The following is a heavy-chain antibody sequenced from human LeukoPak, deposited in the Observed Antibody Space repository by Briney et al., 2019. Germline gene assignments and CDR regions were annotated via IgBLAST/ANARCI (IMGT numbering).Heavy chain of an antibody. Sequence: SETLSLTCTVSGGSISTYYWSWVRQPPGKGLEWIGYFYYTGDTRSNPSLKSRVTLLVDTSKNQFSLRLTSVTAADTAVYYCARHQRGFCDGGDCPYYFDHWGQGTLVTVSS. CDR1: GGSISTYY. CDR2: FYYTGDT. V-gene: IGHV4-59*08. D-gene: IGHD2-21*02. J-gene: IGHJ4*02. CDR3: ARHQRGFCDGGDCPYYFDH.